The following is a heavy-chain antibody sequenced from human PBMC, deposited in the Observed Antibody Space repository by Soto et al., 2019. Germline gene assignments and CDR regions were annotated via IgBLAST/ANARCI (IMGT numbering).Heavy chain of an antibody. D-gene: IGHD2-8*01. CDR1: GFSLSTSGVG. Sequence: QITLKESGPTLVKPTQTLTLTCTFSGFSLSTSGVGVGWIRQPPGKALEWLALIYWNDDKRYSPSLKSRLTITKDTSKTQVVLTMTDMDPVDTATYYCAHRPPQTHCTNGVCYTTPGGLDYWGQGTLVTVSS. J-gene: IGHJ4*02. CDR3: AHRPPQTHCTNGVCYTTPGGLDY. V-gene: IGHV2-5*01. CDR2: IYWNDDK.